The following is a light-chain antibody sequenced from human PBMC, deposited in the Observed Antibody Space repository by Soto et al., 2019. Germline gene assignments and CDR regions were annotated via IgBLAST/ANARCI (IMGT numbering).Light chain of an antibody. CDR3: QQYARSPLT. J-gene: IGKJ4*01. CDR2: GAS. V-gene: IGKV3-20*01. CDR1: QSVSSSY. Sequence: DIVLTQSPGTLSLSPGERATLSCRASQSVSSSYLAWYQQKPGQAPRLLIYGASSRATGIPDRFSGTGSGTDFTLTISRLEPEDFAVYYCQQYARSPLTFGGGTKVEIK.